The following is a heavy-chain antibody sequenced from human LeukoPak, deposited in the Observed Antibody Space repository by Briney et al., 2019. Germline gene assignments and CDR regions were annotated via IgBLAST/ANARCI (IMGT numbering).Heavy chain of an antibody. D-gene: IGHD1-26*01. CDR1: GFTFRNFW. J-gene: IGHJ4*02. CDR3: ARGRSGSYYDY. Sequence: PGGSLRLSCAASGFTFRNFWTHWVRQAPGKGLVWVSHISSDVSSTSYADSVKGRFTISRDNAKNTLYLHMNGLRADDTAVYYCARGRSGSYYDYWGQGTLVTVSS. CDR2: ISSDVSST. V-gene: IGHV3-74*01.